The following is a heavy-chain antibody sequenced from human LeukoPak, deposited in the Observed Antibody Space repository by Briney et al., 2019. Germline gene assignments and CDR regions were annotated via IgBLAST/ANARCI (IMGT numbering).Heavy chain of an antibody. D-gene: IGHD2-15*01. CDR3: AKAPMTTPYYYYYMDV. V-gene: IGHV3-23*01. CDR2: ISGSGGST. J-gene: IGHJ6*03. Sequence: GGSLRLSCAASGFTFSSYAMSWVRQAPGKGLEWVSAISGSGGSTYYADSVKGRFTISRDNSKNTLYLQMNSLRAADTAVYYCAKAPMTTPYYYYYMDVWGKGTTVTVSS. CDR1: GFTFSSYA.